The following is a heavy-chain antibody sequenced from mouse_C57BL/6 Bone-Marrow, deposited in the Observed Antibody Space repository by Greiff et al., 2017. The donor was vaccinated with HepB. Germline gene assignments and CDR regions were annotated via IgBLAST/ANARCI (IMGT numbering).Heavy chain of an antibody. Sequence: VKLVESGPGLVQPSQSLSITCTVSGFSLTSYGVHWVRQSPGKGLEWLGVIWRGGSTDYNAAFMSRLSITKDNSKSQVFFKMNSLQADDTAIYYCAKKPFYGSSPYAMDYWGQGTSVTVSS. J-gene: IGHJ4*01. CDR3: AKKPFYGSSPYAMDY. CDR2: IWRGGST. V-gene: IGHV2-5*01. D-gene: IGHD1-1*01. CDR1: GFSLTSYG.